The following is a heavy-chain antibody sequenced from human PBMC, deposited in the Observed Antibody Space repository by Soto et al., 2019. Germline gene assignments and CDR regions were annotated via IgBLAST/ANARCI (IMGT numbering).Heavy chain of an antibody. J-gene: IGHJ3*02. V-gene: IGHV4-30-4*01. CDR1: GDSISSGDYY. D-gene: IGHD1-26*01. Sequence: QVQLQESGPGLVKPSQTLSLTCTVSGDSISSGDYYWSWIRQPPGKGLEWIGYIYYSGSTYYNPYLKSRITISVDTSKIQFSLNLSSVTAADTAVYYCARATTALHGFDIWGQGTMVTVSS. CDR3: ARATTALHGFDI. CDR2: IYYSGST.